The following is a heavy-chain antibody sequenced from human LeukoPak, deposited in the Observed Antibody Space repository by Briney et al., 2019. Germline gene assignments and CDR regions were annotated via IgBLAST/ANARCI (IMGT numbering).Heavy chain of an antibody. J-gene: IGHJ3*02. CDR3: ATQWLVPLRNAFDI. Sequence: PGGSVRLSCAASGFTFSSYAMSWVRQAPGKGLEWVSAISGSGGSTYYADSVKGRFTISRDNSKNTLYLQMNSLRAEDTAVYYCATQWLVPLRNAFDIWGQGTMVTVSS. D-gene: IGHD6-19*01. CDR2: ISGSGGST. V-gene: IGHV3-23*01. CDR1: GFTFSSYA.